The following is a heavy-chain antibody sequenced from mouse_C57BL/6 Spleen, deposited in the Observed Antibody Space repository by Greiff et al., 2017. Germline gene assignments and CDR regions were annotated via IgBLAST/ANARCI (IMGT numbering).Heavy chain of an antibody. CDR2: IDPSDSYT. D-gene: IGHD2-3*01. V-gene: IGHV1-59*01. Sequence: QVQLKQPGAELVRPGTSVKLSCKASGYTFTSYWMHWVKQRPGQGLEWIGVIDPSDSYTNYNQKFKGKATLTVDTSSSTAYMQLSSLTSEDSAVYYCARGTDGYYGAYWGQGTLVTVSA. CDR1: GYTFTSYW. J-gene: IGHJ3*01. CDR3: ARGTDGYYGAY.